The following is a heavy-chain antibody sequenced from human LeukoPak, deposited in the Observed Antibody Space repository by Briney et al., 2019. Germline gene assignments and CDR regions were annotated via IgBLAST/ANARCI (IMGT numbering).Heavy chain of an antibody. Sequence: PGGSLRLSCAASGFTFSSYAMHWVRQAPGKGLEWVSGISGSGGATYYADSVKGRFTVSRDDPHNTLYLQMNSVRAEDTAVYFCARGGVDHYGSGTYYLMYYFDHWGQGALVTVSS. CDR3: ARGGVDHYGSGTYYLMYYFDH. CDR1: GFTFSSYA. J-gene: IGHJ4*02. V-gene: IGHV3-23*01. CDR2: ISGSGGAT. D-gene: IGHD3-10*01.